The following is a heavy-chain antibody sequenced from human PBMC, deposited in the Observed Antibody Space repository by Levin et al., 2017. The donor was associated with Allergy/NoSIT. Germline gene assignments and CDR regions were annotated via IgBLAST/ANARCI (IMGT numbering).Heavy chain of an antibody. CDR2: LRYSGDTT. Sequence: GGSLRLSCAASGFTFTSYTMTWVRQAPGRGLEWVSTLRYSGDTTHYADSVKGRFTISRDGSRDTLFLQMNSLRPEDTAVYYCAKGVSSGSPYRAFEMWGQGTMVTVSS. J-gene: IGHJ3*02. V-gene: IGHV3-23*01. D-gene: IGHD1-26*01. CDR1: GFTFTSYT. CDR3: AKGVSSGSPYRAFEM.